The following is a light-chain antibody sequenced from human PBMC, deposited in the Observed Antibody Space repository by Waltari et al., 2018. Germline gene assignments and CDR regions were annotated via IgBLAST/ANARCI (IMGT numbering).Light chain of an antibody. V-gene: IGKV3-15*01. CDR1: QSVSDN. J-gene: IGKJ1*01. Sequence: EIGVTQFPATLSVSPGQRVTLSCRTSQSVSDNLAWYQQRPGQAPRLLIYGASTRATTVPARFGGSGSGIQFSLTISGLQSEDFAVYYCQHYNTWPGTFGQGTKVEIK. CDR2: GAS. CDR3: QHYNTWPGT.